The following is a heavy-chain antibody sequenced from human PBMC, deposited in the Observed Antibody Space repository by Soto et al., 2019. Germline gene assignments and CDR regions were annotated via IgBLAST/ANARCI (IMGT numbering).Heavy chain of an antibody. Sequence: EVQLLESGGGLVQPGGSLRLSCAASGFTFSSYAMTWVRQAPGKGLEWVSTISGSGGSTYYGDSVKGRFTISRDNSKNTLYLQMNSMRAEDTAVYYCAKGPHIVVVPSFDIWGQGTMVTVSS. CDR3: AKGPHIVVVPSFDI. D-gene: IGHD2-2*01. CDR1: GFTFSSYA. J-gene: IGHJ3*02. CDR2: ISGSGGST. V-gene: IGHV3-23*01.